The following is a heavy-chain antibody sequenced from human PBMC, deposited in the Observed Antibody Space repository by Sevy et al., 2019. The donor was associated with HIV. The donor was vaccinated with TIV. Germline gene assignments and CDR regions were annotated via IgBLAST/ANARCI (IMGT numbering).Heavy chain of an antibody. Sequence: GGSLRLSCAASGFTFSRYGMHWVRQAPGKGLEWVAFIRYDGSTKYYAESVKGRFIISRDNSKDTLYLQMNSLRGYDTSLYYCAKGLGMVQGALLSDDVWGQGTMVTVSS. CDR2: IRYDGSTK. V-gene: IGHV3-30*02. CDR3: AKGLGMVQGALLSDDV. CDR1: GFTFSRYG. J-gene: IGHJ3*01. D-gene: IGHD3-10*01.